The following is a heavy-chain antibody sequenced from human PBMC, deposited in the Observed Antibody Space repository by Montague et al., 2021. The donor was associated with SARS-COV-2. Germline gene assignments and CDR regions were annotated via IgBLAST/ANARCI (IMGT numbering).Heavy chain of an antibody. Sequence: SETLSLTCTVSGGSISSYYWSWIRQPPGKGLEWIGYIYYSGSTNYNPSLKSRVTISVDTSKNQFSLKLSSVTAADTAVYYRARGSGWMGNAFDIWGQGTMVTDSS. CDR3: ARGSGWMGNAFDI. CDR2: IYYSGST. J-gene: IGHJ3*02. CDR1: GGSISSYY. D-gene: IGHD6-19*01. V-gene: IGHV4-59*01.